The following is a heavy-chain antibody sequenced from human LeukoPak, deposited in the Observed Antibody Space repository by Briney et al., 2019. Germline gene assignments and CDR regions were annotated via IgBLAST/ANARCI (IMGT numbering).Heavy chain of an antibody. J-gene: IGHJ4*02. Sequence: QTLSLTCAISGDSVSGDSAVAWNWLRQSPARGLGWLGRTCYRYKWNNDYAVSVKSRITINPDTSKNQFSLHLNSVTPEDTAGYYCERGRNSGFDYWGQGTLVTVSS. D-gene: IGHD2/OR15-2a*01. CDR1: GDSVSGDSAVA. CDR3: ERGRNSGFDY. CDR2: TCYRYKWNN. V-gene: IGHV6-1*01.